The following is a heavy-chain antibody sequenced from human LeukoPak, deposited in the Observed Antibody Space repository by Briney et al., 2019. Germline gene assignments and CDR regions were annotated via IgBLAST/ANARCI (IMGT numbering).Heavy chain of an antibody. J-gene: IGHJ4*02. CDR3: AGGRVPYCGGGSCYSEEY. Sequence: GASVKVSCKASGYTFTTYAISWVRQAPGQGLEWMGWITAYNGYTNYAQKLQGRLSMTTDTSTSTAYMELRSLRSDDTAVYYCAGGRVPYCGGGSCYSEEYWGQGTLVTVSS. CDR1: GYTFTTYA. D-gene: IGHD2-15*01. V-gene: IGHV1-18*01. CDR2: ITAYNGYT.